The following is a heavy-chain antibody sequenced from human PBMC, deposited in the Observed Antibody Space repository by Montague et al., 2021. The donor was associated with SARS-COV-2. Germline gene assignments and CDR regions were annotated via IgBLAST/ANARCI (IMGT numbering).Heavy chain of an antibody. D-gene: IGHD2-21*01. V-gene: IGHV4-38-2*02. CDR2: NYLHGNT. J-gene: IGHJ4*02. CDR1: GYFISTDYY. CDR3: ARGGGARAEFDY. Sequence: SETLSLTCSVSGYFISTDYYWGWIRQPPGKGLGWIGSNYLHGNTNYNPSLNSRVTISLDTSNNQFSLRLTSVTAADTAVYYCARGGGARAEFDYWGQGILVIVSS.